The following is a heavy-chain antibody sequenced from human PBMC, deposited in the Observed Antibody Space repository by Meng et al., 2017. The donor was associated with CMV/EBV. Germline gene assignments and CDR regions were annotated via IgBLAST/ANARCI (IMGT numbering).Heavy chain of an antibody. D-gene: IGHD1-1*01. CDR1: GFKFSDYY. CDR2: ISSTSSHT. CDR3: ATAGLRWTTVQRTLDS. V-gene: IGHV3-11*05. Sequence: QVKLVESGGGLVKPGGSLSLSCAASGFKFSDYYMSWIRQAPGEGLEWNSYISSTSSHTNYADSVKGRFTISRDNAKNSLFLQMNSLRAEDTAIYYCATAGLRWTTVQRTLDSWGQGTLVTVSS. J-gene: IGHJ4*02.